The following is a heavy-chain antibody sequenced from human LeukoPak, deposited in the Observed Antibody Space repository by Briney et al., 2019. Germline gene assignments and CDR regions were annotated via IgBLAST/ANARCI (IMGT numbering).Heavy chain of an antibody. CDR2: IYHSGST. V-gene: IGHV4-38-2*02. CDR3: ARAYSSSWYFNWFDP. Sequence: SETLSLTCTVSGYSISSGYYWGWIRQPPGKGLEWIGSIYHSGSTYYNPSLKNRVTISVDTSKNQFSLKLSSVTAADTAVHYCARAYSSSWYFNWFDPWGQGTLVTVSS. D-gene: IGHD6-13*01. J-gene: IGHJ5*02. CDR1: GYSISSGYY.